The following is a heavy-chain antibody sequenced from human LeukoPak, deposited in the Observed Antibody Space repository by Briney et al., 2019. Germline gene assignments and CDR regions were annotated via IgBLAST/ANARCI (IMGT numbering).Heavy chain of an antibody. D-gene: IGHD2-21*01. J-gene: IGHJ4*02. V-gene: IGHV4-39*07. CDR3: ARGHYSGVFDY. Sequence: PSETLSLTCTVSGGSISSSSYYWGWIRQPPGKGLEWIGSIYYSGSTYYNPSLKSRVTISVDTSKNQFSLKLSSVTAADTAVYYCARGHYSGVFDYWGQGTLVTVSS. CDR2: IYYSGST. CDR1: GGSISSSSYY.